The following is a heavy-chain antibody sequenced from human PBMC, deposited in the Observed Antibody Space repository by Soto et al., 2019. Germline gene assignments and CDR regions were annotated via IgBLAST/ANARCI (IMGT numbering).Heavy chain of an antibody. J-gene: IGHJ2*01. CDR3: ARDPLWGTAMVLWYFDL. D-gene: IGHD5-18*01. CDR1: GFTVSSNY. V-gene: IGHV3-53*04. CDR2: IYTDDST. Sequence: GGSLRLSCAASGFTVSSNYMSWVRQAPGKGLEWLSVIYTDDSTYYADSVKGRFTISRHNSKNTLYLQMNSLRAEDTAVYYCARDPLWGTAMVLWYFDLWGRGTLVTVSS.